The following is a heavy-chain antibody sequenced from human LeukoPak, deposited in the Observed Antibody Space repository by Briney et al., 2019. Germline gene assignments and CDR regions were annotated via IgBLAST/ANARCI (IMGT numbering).Heavy chain of an antibody. CDR3: ARRRGEDGMDV. J-gene: IGHJ6*04. CDR2: INPSVGST. CDR1: GYSFTNYY. V-gene: IGHV1-46*01. Sequence: ASVKVACKASGYSFTNYYMHWVRQAPGQGLEWMGIINPSVGSTSYTQKFQGRVTMTRDTSTSTVYPELSRLTSEDTAVYYCARRRGEDGMDVWGKGTTVTVSS. D-gene: IGHD3-16*01.